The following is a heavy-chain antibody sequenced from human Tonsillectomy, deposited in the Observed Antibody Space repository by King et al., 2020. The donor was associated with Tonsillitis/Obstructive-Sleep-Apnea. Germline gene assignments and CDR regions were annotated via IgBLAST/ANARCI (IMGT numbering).Heavy chain of an antibody. CDR2: INHRGST. J-gene: IGHJ5*02. V-gene: IGHV4-34*01. CDR1: GGSFRGYY. CDR3: AGEWLATNNWFDP. Sequence: VQLPQWGAGLLKPSETLSLTCAVYGGSFRGYYWSWSRQPPGKGLEWIGEINHRGSTNYNPALKSRVTISVDTSKNQCSLKRSSVTAAHTAVYSCAGEWLATNNWFDPWGPGTLVTVSS. D-gene: IGHD6-19*01.